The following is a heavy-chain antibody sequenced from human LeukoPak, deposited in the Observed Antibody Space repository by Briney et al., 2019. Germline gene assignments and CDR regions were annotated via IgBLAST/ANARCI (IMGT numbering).Heavy chain of an antibody. CDR2: IYYSGTP. D-gene: IGHD6-13*01. CDR3: ARGVYTAAAQYGY. CDR1: GRSISSYY. V-gene: IGHV4-59*01. J-gene: IGHJ4*02. Sequence: SETLSLTCTVSGRSISSYYWSWVRQPPGKGLEWIGYIYYSGTPNYNPSLKSRVTISVDTSKNQFSLKLSSVAAADTAVYYCARGVYTAAAQYGYWGQGTLVTVSS.